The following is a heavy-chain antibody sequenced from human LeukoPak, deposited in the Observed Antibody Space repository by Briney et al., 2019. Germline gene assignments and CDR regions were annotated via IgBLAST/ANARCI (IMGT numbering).Heavy chain of an antibody. V-gene: IGHV4-59*01. CDR2: IYYSGST. Sequence: SETLSLTCTVSGGSISSYYWSWIRQPPGKGLEWIGYIYYSGSTNYNPSLKSRVTISVATSKNQFSLKLSSVTAADTAVYYCARKWLLRGYFDYWGQGTLVTVSS. CDR1: GGSISSYY. D-gene: IGHD3-22*01. J-gene: IGHJ4*02. CDR3: ARKWLLRGYFDY.